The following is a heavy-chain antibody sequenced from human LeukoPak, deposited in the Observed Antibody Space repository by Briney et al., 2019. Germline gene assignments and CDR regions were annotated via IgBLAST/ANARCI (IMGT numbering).Heavy chain of an antibody. V-gene: IGHV1-2*02. CDR3: AREFRTTTWSYDAFDL. Sequence: ASVKVSFKASGYTFTDYYMHWVRQPPGKGLEGVGGINPTSGGTNYAQKFQDRVTMTRDTSNNTSYMELSRLRSDDTAVYYCAREFRTTTWSYDAFDLWGQGTMVTVSS. CDR1: GYTFTDYY. D-gene: IGHD1/OR15-1a*01. J-gene: IGHJ3*01. CDR2: INPTSGGT.